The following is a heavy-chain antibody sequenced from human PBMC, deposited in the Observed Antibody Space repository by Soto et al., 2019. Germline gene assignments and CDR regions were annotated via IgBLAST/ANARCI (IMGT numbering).Heavy chain of an antibody. V-gene: IGHV4-38-2*02. CDR3: AREPLPYGSDY. CDR2: IYHSGST. D-gene: IGHD1-26*01. CDR1: GYSISSGYY. J-gene: IGHJ4*02. Sequence: PSETLSLTCAVSGYSISSGYYWVCIRQPPGKGLEWIGSIYHSGSTYYNPSLKSRVTISVDTSKNQFSLKLSSVTAADTAVYYCAREPLPYGSDYSGQGTLVTVSS.